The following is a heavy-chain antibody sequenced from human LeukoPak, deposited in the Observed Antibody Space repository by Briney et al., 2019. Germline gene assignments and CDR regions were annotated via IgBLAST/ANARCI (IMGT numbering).Heavy chain of an antibody. CDR3: ARVGSGMVGASFDY. CDR1: GFTFRSYW. CDR2: IKRDGSEK. J-gene: IGHJ4*02. V-gene: IGHV3-7*01. D-gene: IGHD2-15*01. Sequence: PGGSLRLSCAASGFTFRSYWMSWVRQAPGKGLEWVASIKRDGSEKFYVDSVKGRFTISRDNAKNSLYLQMNSLRAEDTAVYYCARVGSGMVGASFDYWGQGTLVTVSS.